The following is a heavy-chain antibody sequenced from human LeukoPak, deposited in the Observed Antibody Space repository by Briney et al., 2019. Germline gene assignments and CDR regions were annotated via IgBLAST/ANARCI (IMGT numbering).Heavy chain of an antibody. V-gene: IGHV1-69*13. D-gene: IGHD2-2*01. CDR3: ARAGDGYCSSTSCYLYYYYYMDV. CDR2: IIPIFGTA. Sequence: ASVKVSCKASGGTFSSYAISWVRQAPGQGLEWMGGIIPIFGTANYAQKFQGRVTITADESTSAAYMELSSLRSEDTAVYYCARAGDGYCSSTSCYLYYYYYMDVWGKGTTVTVSS. J-gene: IGHJ6*03. CDR1: GGTFSSYA.